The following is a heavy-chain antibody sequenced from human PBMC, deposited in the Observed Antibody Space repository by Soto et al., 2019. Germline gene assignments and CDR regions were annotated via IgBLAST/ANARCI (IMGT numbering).Heavy chain of an antibody. Sequence: GASVNVSCQASGYTFTGYYIHWVRQAPGQGLEWMGWINPNSGGTNYAQKFQGRVTMTRDTSISTAYMELSRLRSDDTAVYYCAREPGLGAWGQGTLVTVSS. CDR1: GYTFTGYY. J-gene: IGHJ4*02. V-gene: IGHV1-2*02. CDR3: AREPGLGA. D-gene: IGHD3-16*01. CDR2: INPNSGGT.